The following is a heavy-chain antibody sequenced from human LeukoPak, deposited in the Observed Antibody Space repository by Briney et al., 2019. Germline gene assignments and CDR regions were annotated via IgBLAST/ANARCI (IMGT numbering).Heavy chain of an antibody. Sequence: SETLSLTCAVYGGSFSGYYWSWIRQPPGKGLEWIGEINHSGSTNYNPSLKSRVTISVDTSKNQFSLKLSSVTAADTAVYYCARTTTTVTTGFDYWGQGTLVTVSS. CDR2: INHSGST. J-gene: IGHJ4*02. CDR3: ARTTTTVTTGFDY. D-gene: IGHD4-17*01. CDR1: GGSFSGYY. V-gene: IGHV4-34*01.